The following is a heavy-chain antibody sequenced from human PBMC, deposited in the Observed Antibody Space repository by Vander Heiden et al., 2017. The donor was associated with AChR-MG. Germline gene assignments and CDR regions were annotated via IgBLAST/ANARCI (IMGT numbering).Heavy chain of an antibody. CDR3: ARTMTGGFFDY. D-gene: IGHD3-9*01. V-gene: IGHV3-74*01. CDR2: IDGDGSNS. J-gene: IGHJ4*02. Sequence: EVQLVESGGRSVQPGGSLRLSCVASGFTFSTYWMHWVRQVPGKGLVWVSRIDGDGSNSNYVDSVRGRFTISRDNAKNTLFLQMNNLRAEDTAVYYCARTMTGGFFDYWGQGNLVTVSS. CDR1: GFTFSTYW.